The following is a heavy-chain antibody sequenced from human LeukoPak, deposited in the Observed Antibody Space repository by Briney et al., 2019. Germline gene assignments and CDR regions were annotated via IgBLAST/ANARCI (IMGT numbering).Heavy chain of an antibody. D-gene: IGHD4-17*01. CDR2: IRSKAYGGTT. J-gene: IGHJ4*02. CDR3: TRDYGDYKGDY. Sequence: GGSLRLSCTGSGFTFGDYAVIWVRQAPGRGLEWGGFIRSKAYGGTTEYAASVKGRFTISRDDSKSIAYLQMDSLKTEDTAVYYCTRDYGDYKGDYWGQRTLVTVSS. V-gene: IGHV3-49*04. CDR1: GFTFGDYA.